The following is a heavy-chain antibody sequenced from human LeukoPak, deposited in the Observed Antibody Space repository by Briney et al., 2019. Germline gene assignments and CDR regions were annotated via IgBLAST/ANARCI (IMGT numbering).Heavy chain of an antibody. J-gene: IGHJ6*02. CDR2: ISGRGDST. Sequence: GGSLRLSCAASGFTFNNYAMSWFRQTPGKGLEWVSAISGRGDSTYYAESVKGRFSISRDNSKNTLYLQMHSLRAEDTAVYYCGKRELWHGSGEDAWGQGTTVTVS. CDR3: GKRELWHGSGEDA. CDR1: GFTFNNYA. D-gene: IGHD3-10*01. V-gene: IGHV3-23*01.